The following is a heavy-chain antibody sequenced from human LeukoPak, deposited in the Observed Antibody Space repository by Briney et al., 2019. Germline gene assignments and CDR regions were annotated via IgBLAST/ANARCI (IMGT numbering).Heavy chain of an antibody. Sequence: ASVKVSCKASGYTFTGYYMHWVRQAPGQGLGWMGWINPNSGGTNYAQKFQGRVTMTRDTSISTAYMELSRLRSDDTAVYYCARANPYYYDSSGYTFGYWGQGTLVTVSS. J-gene: IGHJ4*02. D-gene: IGHD3-22*01. CDR2: INPNSGGT. CDR3: ARANPYYYDSSGYTFGY. V-gene: IGHV1-2*02. CDR1: GYTFTGYY.